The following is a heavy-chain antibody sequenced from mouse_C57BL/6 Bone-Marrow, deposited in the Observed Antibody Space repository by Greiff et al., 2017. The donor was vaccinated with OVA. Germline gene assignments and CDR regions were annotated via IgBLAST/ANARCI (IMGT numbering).Heavy chain of an antibody. V-gene: IGHV1-85*01. CDR2: IYPRDGST. CDR3: ARRRGIYDGYIYAMGY. Sequence: QVQLQQSGPELVKPGASVKLSCKASGYTFTSYDINWVKQRPGQGLEWIGWIYPRDGSTKYNEKFKGKATLTVDTSSSTAYMELHSLTSEDSAVYFCARRRGIYDGYIYAMGYWGQGTSVTVSS. CDR1: GYTFTSYD. D-gene: IGHD2-3*01. J-gene: IGHJ4*01.